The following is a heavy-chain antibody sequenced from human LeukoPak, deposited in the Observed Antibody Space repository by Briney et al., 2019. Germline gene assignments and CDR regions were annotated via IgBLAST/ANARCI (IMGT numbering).Heavy chain of an antibody. CDR1: GFTFDDYA. Sequence: GGSLRLSCAASGFTFDDYAMHWVRQAPGKGLEWVSGISWNSGSIGYADSVKGRFTISRDNAKNSLYLQMNSLRAEDTALYYCAEDRLGTMTSFDYWGQGTLVTVSS. V-gene: IGHV3-9*01. CDR2: ISWNSGSI. CDR3: AEDRLGTMTSFDY. D-gene: IGHD3-16*01. J-gene: IGHJ4*02.